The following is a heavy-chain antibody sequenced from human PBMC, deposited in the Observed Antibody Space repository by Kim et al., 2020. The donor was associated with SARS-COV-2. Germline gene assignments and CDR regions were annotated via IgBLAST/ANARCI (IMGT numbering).Heavy chain of an antibody. V-gene: IGHV4-4*07. Sequence: SETLSLTCTVSGGSISSYYWSWIRQPAGKGLEWIGRIYTSGSTNYNPSLKSRVTMSVDTSKNQFSLKLSSVTAADTAVYYCARSFHDYGDYDWFDPWGQGTLVTVSS. CDR2: IYTSGST. J-gene: IGHJ5*02. CDR3: ARSFHDYGDYDWFDP. D-gene: IGHD4-17*01. CDR1: GGSISSYY.